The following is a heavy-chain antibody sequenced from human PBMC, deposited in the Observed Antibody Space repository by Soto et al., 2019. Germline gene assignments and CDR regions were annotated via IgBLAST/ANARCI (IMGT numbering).Heavy chain of an antibody. CDR2: INHTGST. Sequence: SETLSLTCAVYGGSFSGYSWTWIRQPPGTGLEWIGEINHTGSTNYNPSLSSRLNISVDTSNNHLSLKVKSVTAADTAVYCCARFSGSYNGRYFDCWGQGILVTVSS. D-gene: IGHD1-26*01. J-gene: IGHJ4*02. CDR1: GGSFSGYS. V-gene: IGHV4-34*01. CDR3: ARFSGSYNGRYFDC.